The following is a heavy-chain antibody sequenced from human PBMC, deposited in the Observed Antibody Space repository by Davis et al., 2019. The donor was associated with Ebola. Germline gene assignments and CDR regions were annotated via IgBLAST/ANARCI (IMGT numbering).Heavy chain of an antibody. CDR2: INHSGST. J-gene: IGHJ5*02. V-gene: IGHV4-34*01. CDR3: ARATGYSSGWYGSWFDP. Sequence: SETLSLTCAVYGGSFSGYYWSWIRQPPGKGLEWIGEINHSGSTNYNPSLKSRVTISVDTSKNQFSLKLSSATAADTAVYYCARATGYSSGWYGSWFDPWGQGTLVTVSS. D-gene: IGHD6-19*01. CDR1: GGSFSGYY.